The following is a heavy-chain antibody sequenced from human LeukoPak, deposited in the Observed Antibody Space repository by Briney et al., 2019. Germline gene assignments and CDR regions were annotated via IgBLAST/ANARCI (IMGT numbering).Heavy chain of an antibody. CDR1: GFTFGSYA. CDR2: IFGSGGSA. V-gene: IGHV3-23*01. Sequence: GGSLRLSCEASGFTFGSYAMYWVRQAPGKGLEWVAGIFGSGGSAHYADSAKGRFTISRDNSKNTVYLQINSLRAEDTAVYYCAREADSSGSYWGQGTLVTVSS. J-gene: IGHJ4*02. CDR3: AREADSSGSY. D-gene: IGHD3-22*01.